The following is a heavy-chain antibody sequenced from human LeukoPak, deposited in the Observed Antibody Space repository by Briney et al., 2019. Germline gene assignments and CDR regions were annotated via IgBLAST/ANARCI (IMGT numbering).Heavy chain of an antibody. V-gene: IGHV4-4*02. CDR2: IYHSGST. CDR1: GGSISSSNW. J-gene: IGHJ4*02. Sequence: SGTLSLPCAVSGGSISSSNWWSWVRQPPGKGLEWIGEIYHSGSTNYNPSLKSRVTISVDKSKNQFSLKLSSGTAADTAVYYCASSVAGTGDYFDYWGQGTLVTVSS. CDR3: ASSVAGTGDYFDY. D-gene: IGHD6-19*01.